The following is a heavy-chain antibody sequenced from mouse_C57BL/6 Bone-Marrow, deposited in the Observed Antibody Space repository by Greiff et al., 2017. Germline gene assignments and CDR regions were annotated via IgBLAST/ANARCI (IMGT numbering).Heavy chain of an antibody. CDR2: IDPSDSYT. Sequence: QVQLQQPGAELVKPGASVKLSCKASGYTFTSYWMQWVKQRPGQGLEWIGEIDPSDSYTNYNEKFKSKATLTVDKSSSTAYMQLSSLTSEDSAVYYCAKGQLRRTWFAYWGQGTLVTVSA. V-gene: IGHV1-50*01. D-gene: IGHD3-2*02. CDR1: GYTFTSYW. J-gene: IGHJ3*01. CDR3: AKGQLRRTWFAY.